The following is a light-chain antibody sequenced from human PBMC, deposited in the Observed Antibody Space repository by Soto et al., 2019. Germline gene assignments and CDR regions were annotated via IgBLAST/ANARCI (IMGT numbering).Light chain of an antibody. Sequence: DIQMTQPPSSLSASVDDRVIITCLASQSISNHLNWYQQKPGKAPKLLIFAASSLQSGVPSRFSGSRSGPDFTLTISSLQPEDFATYYCQQSYSSPPTFGQGTKVDI. CDR3: QQSYSSPPT. V-gene: IGKV1-39*01. CDR2: AAS. CDR1: QSISNH. J-gene: IGKJ1*01.